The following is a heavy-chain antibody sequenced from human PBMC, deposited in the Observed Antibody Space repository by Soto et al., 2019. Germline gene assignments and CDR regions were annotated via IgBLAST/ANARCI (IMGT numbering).Heavy chain of an antibody. CDR3: ARSTRGFSYGKIDS. J-gene: IGHJ4*02. Sequence: GGSLRLSCVVSGFTFGSHIMNWVRQAPGKGLEWVSSITTSSDSIYYTDSVKGRFTLSRDDAKNSLFLQMNSLRAEDTAVYYCARSTRGFSYGKIDSWGQGTLVTVSS. CDR2: ITTSSDSI. CDR1: GFTFGSHI. V-gene: IGHV3-21*01. D-gene: IGHD5-18*01.